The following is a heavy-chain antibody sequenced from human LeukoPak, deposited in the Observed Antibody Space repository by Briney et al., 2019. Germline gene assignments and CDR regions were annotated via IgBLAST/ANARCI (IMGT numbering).Heavy chain of an antibody. J-gene: IGHJ3*02. CDR3: ARDINDSIGQRFDI. Sequence: SETLSLTCTVSGGSISSYYWSWIRQPPGKGLEWIGYIYYSGSTNYNPSLKSRVTISVDTSKNQFSLKLSSVTAADTAVYYCARDINDSIGQRFDIWGQGTMVTVSS. CDR2: IYYSGST. CDR1: GGSISSYY. D-gene: IGHD3-22*01. V-gene: IGHV4-59*01.